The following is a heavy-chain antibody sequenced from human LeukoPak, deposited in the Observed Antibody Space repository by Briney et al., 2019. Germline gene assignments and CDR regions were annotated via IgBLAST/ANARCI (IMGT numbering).Heavy chain of an antibody. D-gene: IGHD3-10*01. CDR1: GYTFTDYY. CDR3: AREFDYYGDY. V-gene: IGHV1-2*02. J-gene: IGHJ4*02. Sequence: ASVKVSCKASGYTFTDYYIHWVRQAPGQGLEWMGWINPKSGGTKHVVNFQGRVTMTRDTSISTAYMELSRLRPDDTAVYYCAREFDYYGDYWGQGTLVTVSS. CDR2: INPKSGGT.